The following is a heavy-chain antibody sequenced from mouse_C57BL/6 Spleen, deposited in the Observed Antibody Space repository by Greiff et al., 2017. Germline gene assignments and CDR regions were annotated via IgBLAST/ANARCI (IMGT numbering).Heavy chain of an antibody. J-gene: IGHJ4*01. Sequence: EVHLVESGGGLVQPGGSLKLSCAASGFTFSDYGMAWVRQAPRKGPEWVAFISNLAYSIYYADTVTGRFTISRENAKNTLYLEMSSLRSEDTAMYYCARVEPDFYAMDYWGQGTSVTVSS. V-gene: IGHV5-15*01. CDR3: ARVEPDFYAMDY. CDR1: GFTFSDYG. D-gene: IGHD1-1*02. CDR2: ISNLAYSI.